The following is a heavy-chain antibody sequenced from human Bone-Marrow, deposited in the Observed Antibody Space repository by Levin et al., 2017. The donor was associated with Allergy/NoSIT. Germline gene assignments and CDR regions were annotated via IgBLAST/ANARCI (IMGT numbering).Heavy chain of an antibody. V-gene: IGHV1-2*02. D-gene: IGHD6-19*01. J-gene: IGHJ4*02. CDR2: INPHSGGT. CDR3: AIFEHSTGWQGPFDY. Sequence: ASVKVSCKVSGYIFSGFQIQWVRQAPGQGLEWMGWINPHSGGTTFAQKFHVRVTMTRDTSINTAYMELTGLTSDDTAVYYCAIFEHSTGWQGPFDYWGQGTLVTVS. CDR1: GYIFSGFQ.